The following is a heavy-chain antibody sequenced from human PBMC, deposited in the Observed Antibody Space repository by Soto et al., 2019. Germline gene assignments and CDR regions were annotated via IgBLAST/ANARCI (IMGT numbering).Heavy chain of an antibody. D-gene: IGHD3-10*01. CDR1: GFTFSSYA. Sequence: EVQLLESGGGLVQPGGSLRLSCAASGFTFSSYAMSWVRQAPGKGLEWVSAISGSGGSTYYADSVKGRFTISRDNSKNTLYMQMSGVRAEDTSVYYGAKGRVWFGELLPNAHCDYWGQGTLVTVSS. J-gene: IGHJ4*02. CDR3: AKGRVWFGELLPNAHCDY. V-gene: IGHV3-23*01. CDR2: ISGSGGST.